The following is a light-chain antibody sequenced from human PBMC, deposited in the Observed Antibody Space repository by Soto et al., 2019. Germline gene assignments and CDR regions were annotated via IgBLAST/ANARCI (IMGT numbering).Light chain of an antibody. J-gene: IGKJ5*01. CDR2: DAS. CDR3: QQRSNWPPIT. Sequence: IVLTKSPATLSLSPGERATLSCRASQSVSSYLAWYQQKPGQAPRLLIYDASNRATGIPARFSGSGSGTDFTLTISCLEPEDFAVYYCQQRSNWPPITFGQGTRLEVK. CDR1: QSVSSY. V-gene: IGKV3-11*01.